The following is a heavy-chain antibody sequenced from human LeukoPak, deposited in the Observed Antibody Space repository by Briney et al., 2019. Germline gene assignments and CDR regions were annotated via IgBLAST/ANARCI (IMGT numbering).Heavy chain of an antibody. J-gene: IGHJ4*02. V-gene: IGHV3-33*06. CDR3: AKRDSSGWHSFDC. CDR1: GFTFSSYG. CDR2: IWYDGSNK. Sequence: GGSLRLSCAASGFTFSSYGMHWVRRAPGKGLEWVAVIWYDGSNKYYADSVKGRFTISRDNSENTLNLQMNSLRAEDTALYYCAKRDSSGWHSFDCWGQGTLVSVSS. D-gene: IGHD6-19*01.